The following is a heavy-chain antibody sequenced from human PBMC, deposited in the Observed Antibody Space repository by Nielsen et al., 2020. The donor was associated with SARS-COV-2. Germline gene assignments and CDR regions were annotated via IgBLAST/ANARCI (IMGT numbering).Heavy chain of an antibody. Sequence: SEILSLTCTVSGGSISSGGYYWTWIRQHPGKGLEWIGHIYHSGSTFYNPSLKSRVNISVDTSKNQFSLKLTSATAADTAVYYCARCGMYSSSSRFDPWGQGTPVTVSS. CDR2: IYHSGST. CDR3: ARCGMYSSSSRFDP. J-gene: IGHJ5*02. V-gene: IGHV4-31*03. CDR1: GGSISSGGYY. D-gene: IGHD6-6*01.